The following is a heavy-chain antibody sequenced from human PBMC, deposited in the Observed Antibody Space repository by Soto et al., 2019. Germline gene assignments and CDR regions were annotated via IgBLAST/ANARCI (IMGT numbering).Heavy chain of an antibody. V-gene: IGHV4-39*01. CDR1: GFSISTTSYY. D-gene: IGHD6-6*01. CDR3: ARRAHSSASVGY. Sequence: SEPLSLTCPVSGFSISTTSYYWDWLRRPPGKGLEWIGIIYYSGTTYYNPSLKSRVTISVDKSENQFSLKLSSVTAADTAVYFCARRAHSSASVGYWGQGTLVTVSS. J-gene: IGHJ4*02. CDR2: IYYSGTT.